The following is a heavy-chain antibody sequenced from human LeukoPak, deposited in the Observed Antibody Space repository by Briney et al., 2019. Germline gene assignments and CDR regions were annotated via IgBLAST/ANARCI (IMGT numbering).Heavy chain of an antibody. V-gene: IGHV1-69*04. CDR3: TTPYIFTGSFDY. CDR2: IIPIFGIA. J-gene: IGHJ4*02. D-gene: IGHD1-14*01. Sequence: SVKVSCKASGGTFSSYAISWVRQAPGQGLEWMGRIIPIFGIANYAQKFQGRVTITADKSTSTAYMELSSLRSEDTAVYYCTTPYIFTGSFDYWGQGSLVTVSS. CDR1: GGTFSSYA.